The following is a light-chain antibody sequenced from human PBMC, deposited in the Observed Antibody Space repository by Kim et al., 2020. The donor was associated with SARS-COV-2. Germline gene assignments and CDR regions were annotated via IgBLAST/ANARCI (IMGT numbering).Light chain of an antibody. CDR2: DAS. Sequence: TPGESDTLSCRASTSVSNSLDWYQQKPGQAPRLLIYDASNRATGIPARFSGSGSGTDFTLTISSLEPEDFAVYYCQQHSNWPALTFGGGTKVDIK. V-gene: IGKV3-11*01. CDR3: QQHSNWPALT. CDR1: TSVSNS. J-gene: IGKJ4*02.